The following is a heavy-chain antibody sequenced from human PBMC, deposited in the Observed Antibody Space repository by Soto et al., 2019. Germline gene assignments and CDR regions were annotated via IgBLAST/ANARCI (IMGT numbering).Heavy chain of an antibody. CDR3: AKVPTGEMAPVFQAFDI. CDR1: EFTFSSYA. CDR2: INYSGERT. J-gene: IGHJ3*02. D-gene: IGHD1-26*01. V-gene: IGHV3-23*01. Sequence: EMQVLESGGGLVQPGGSLRLSCVASEFTFSSYAMSWVRQAPGKGLEWISGINYSGERTYYADSVKGRFTISRDNSKNTLYLQMNSLRDEDTAVYYCAKVPTGEMAPVFQAFDIWGQGIMVTVSS.